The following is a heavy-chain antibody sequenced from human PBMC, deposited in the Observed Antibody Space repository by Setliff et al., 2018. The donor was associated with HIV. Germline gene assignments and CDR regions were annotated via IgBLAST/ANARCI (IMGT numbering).Heavy chain of an antibody. Sequence: PSETLSLTCTVSGGSIINNFWSWIRLPPGKGLEYIGYIYYSGSSYYNPSLKSRVTMSVDTSRNQISLKLRSVTAADTAVYFCARLTGVDSILLLPTTLPLHAFDIWGQGAVVTVSS. CDR2: IYYSGSS. V-gene: IGHV4-59*01. J-gene: IGHJ3*02. D-gene: IGHD2-8*01. CDR3: ARLTGVDSILLLPTTLPLHAFDI. CDR1: GGSIINNF.